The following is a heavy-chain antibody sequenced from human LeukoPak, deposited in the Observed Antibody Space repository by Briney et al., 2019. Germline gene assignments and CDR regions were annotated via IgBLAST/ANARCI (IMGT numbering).Heavy chain of an antibody. CDR3: ARFTVTGPYYFDY. CDR2: INAGNGNT. Sequence: ASVKVSCKASGYTFTSYAMHWVRQAPGQRLEWMGWINAGNGNTKYSQKFQGRVTITRDTSASTAYMELSSLRSEDTAVYYCARFTVTGPYYFDYWGQGTLVTVSS. D-gene: IGHD4-17*01. J-gene: IGHJ4*02. CDR1: GYTFTSYA. V-gene: IGHV1-3*01.